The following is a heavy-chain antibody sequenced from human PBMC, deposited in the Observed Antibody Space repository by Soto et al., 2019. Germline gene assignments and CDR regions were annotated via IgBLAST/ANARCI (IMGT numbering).Heavy chain of an antibody. CDR1: GYTFTNYC. J-gene: IGHJ5*02. CDR2: INTYNGNT. V-gene: IGHV1-18*01. D-gene: IGHD3-10*01. CDR3: ARGVGSGTYYNQYNWFDP. Sequence: GASVKVCCKASGYTFTNYCIRSVRQAPGQGLEWMGWINTYNGNTNHAQKLQGRVTMTTDTSTSTAYMELRSLRSDDTAVYYCARGVGSGTYYNQYNWFDPWGQGTLVTVS.